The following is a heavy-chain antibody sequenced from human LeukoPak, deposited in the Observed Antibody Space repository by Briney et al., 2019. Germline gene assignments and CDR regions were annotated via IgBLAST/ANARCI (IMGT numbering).Heavy chain of an antibody. Sequence: SETLSLTCTVSGASISSSSYYWGWIRQPPGKGLEWIGSIYYSGTTYYNPSLKSRVIISVDTSKNQFSLKLSSVTAADTAVYYCAKTSDYFRFDYWGHGSLVTVSS. CDR1: GASISSSSYY. CDR3: AKTSDYFRFDY. J-gene: IGHJ4*01. V-gene: IGHV4-39*01. CDR2: IYYSGTT. D-gene: IGHD2/OR15-2a*01.